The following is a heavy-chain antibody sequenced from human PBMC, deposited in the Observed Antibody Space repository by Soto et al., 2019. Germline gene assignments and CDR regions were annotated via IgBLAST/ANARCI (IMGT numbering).Heavy chain of an antibody. CDR2: INAYNGNT. V-gene: IGHV1-18*01. CDR3: ARIGGYGYYFDY. CDR1: GYTFTSYA. J-gene: IGHJ4*02. D-gene: IGHD3-22*01. Sequence: GASVKVSCKASGYTFTSYAMHWVRQAPGQRLEWMGWINAYNGNTNYAQKLQGRVTMTTDTSTSTAYMELRSLRSDDTAVYYCARIGGYGYYFDYWGQGTLVTVSS.